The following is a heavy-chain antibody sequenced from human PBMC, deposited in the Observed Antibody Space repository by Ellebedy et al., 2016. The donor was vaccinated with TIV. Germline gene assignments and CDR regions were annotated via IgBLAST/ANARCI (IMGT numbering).Heavy chain of an antibody. CDR2: IYYSGSA. CDR1: GGSMGNSDYY. Sequence: MPSETLSLTCTVSGGSMGNSDYYWSWIRQHPGKGLEWIGSIYYSGSAYYNPSLKSRVTVSVDTSKNQFSLNLSSVTAADTAVYYCARDQALPRGRFDTWGQGTLVTVSS. V-gene: IGHV4-39*07. CDR3: ARDQALPRGRFDT. J-gene: IGHJ5*02.